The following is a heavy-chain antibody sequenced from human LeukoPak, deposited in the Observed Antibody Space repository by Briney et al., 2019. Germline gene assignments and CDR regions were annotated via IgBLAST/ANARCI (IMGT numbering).Heavy chain of an antibody. CDR2: INNSSGSI. Sequence: GGSLRLSCVASGFSFSYYNMNWVRQAPGKGLEWLSHINNSSGSIYYADSVKGRFTISRDNAKKSLYLQMDSLRAEDTAVYYCARAVKEAVVVPAAIGWFDPWGQGTLVTVSS. V-gene: IGHV3-48*01. CDR3: ARAVKEAVVVPAAIGWFDP. CDR1: GFSFSYYN. D-gene: IGHD2-2*01. J-gene: IGHJ5*02.